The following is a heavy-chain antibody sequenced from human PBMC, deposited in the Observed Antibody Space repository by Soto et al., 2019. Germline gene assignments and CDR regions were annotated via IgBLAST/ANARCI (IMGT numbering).Heavy chain of an antibody. CDR3: ARMGQYYDILTGYWSGYYFDY. Sequence: SGPTLVNPTQTLTLTCTFSGFSLSTSGMCVSWICQPPGKALEWLARIDWDYDKYYSTSLKTRLTISKDTSKNQVVLTMTNMDPLDTATYYCARMGQYYDILTGYWSGYYFDYWGQ. V-gene: IGHV2-70*11. CDR1: GFSLSTSGMC. J-gene: IGHJ4*02. D-gene: IGHD3-9*01. CDR2: IDWDYDK.